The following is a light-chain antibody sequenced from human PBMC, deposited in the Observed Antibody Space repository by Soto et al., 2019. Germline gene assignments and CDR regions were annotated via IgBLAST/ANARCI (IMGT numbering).Light chain of an antibody. V-gene: IGKV3-11*01. CDR3: QLRFNWPWT. Sequence: EIVLPQSPTPLSLSPGERATLSCMASQSVIRYLAWYQQRPGQAPRLLIYDASYRATGIPARFSGSGSGTDFTLTISSLEPEDFAVYYCQLRFNWPWTFGQGTKVDVK. CDR1: QSVIRY. CDR2: DAS. J-gene: IGKJ1*01.